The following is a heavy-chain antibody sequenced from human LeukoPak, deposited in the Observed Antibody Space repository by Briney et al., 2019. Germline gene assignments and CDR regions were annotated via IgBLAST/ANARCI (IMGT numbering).Heavy chain of an antibody. CDR3: ARVRYSGYVDY. CDR2: INHSGST. V-gene: IGHV4-34*01. D-gene: IGHD5-12*01. J-gene: IGHJ4*02. CDR1: GGSFSGYY. Sequence: SETLSLTCAVYGGSFSGYYWSWIRQPPGKGLEWLGEINHSGSTNYNPSLKSRVTISVDTSKNQFSLKLSSVTAADTAVYYCARVRYSGYVDYWGQGTLVTVSS.